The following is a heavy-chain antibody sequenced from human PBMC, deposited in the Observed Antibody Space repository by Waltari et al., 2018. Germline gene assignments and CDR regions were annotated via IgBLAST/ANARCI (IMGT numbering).Heavy chain of an antibody. CDR1: AGSIRNNNFY. Sequence: QLQLQESGPGLVKPSETLSLTCTVSAGSIRNNNFYWGWIRQPHGKGLEWIANIFYSGSTYYNPSFQSRVTISVDTSKNQFSLKLTSVTATDTAVYYCARHKGKTGYSYGTGGWFDPWGQGTLVTVSS. J-gene: IGHJ5*02. V-gene: IGHV4-39*01. D-gene: IGHD5-18*01. CDR3: ARHKGKTGYSYGTGGWFDP. CDR2: IFYSGST.